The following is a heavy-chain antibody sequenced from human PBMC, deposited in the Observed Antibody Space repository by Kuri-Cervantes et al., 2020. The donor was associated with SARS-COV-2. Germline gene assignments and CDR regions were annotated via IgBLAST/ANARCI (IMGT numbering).Heavy chain of an antibody. CDR3: AKGVDSGWYYFDY. J-gene: IGHJ4*02. Sequence: GGSLRLSCAASGFTFSSYSMNWVRQAPGKGLEWVSSISSSSSYIYYADSVKGRFTISRDNAKNSLYLQMNSLRAEDTALYYCAKGVDSGWYYFDYWGQGTLVTVSS. CDR1: GFTFSSYS. V-gene: IGHV3-21*04. CDR2: ISSSSSYI. D-gene: IGHD6-19*01.